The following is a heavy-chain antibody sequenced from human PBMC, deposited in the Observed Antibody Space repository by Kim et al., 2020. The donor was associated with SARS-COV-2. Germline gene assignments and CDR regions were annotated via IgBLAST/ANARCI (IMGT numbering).Heavy chain of an antibody. D-gene: IGHD3-22*01. CDR1: GFTFSSYG. CDR3: ARDRGPTLAYYYDSSGLFDY. J-gene: IGHJ4*02. Sequence: GGSLRLSCAASGFTFSSYGIHWVRQAPGKGLEWVAVIWYDGSNKYYADSVKGRFTISRDNSKNTLYLQMNSLRAEDTAVYYCARDRGPTLAYYYDSSGLFDYWGQGTLVTVSS. CDR2: IWYDGSNK. V-gene: IGHV3-33*01.